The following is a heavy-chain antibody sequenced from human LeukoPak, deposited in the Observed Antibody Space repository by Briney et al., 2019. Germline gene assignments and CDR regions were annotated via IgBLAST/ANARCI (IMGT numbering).Heavy chain of an antibody. V-gene: IGHV3-30*14. Sequence: PGRSLRLSCAASGFTFSSYAMHWVRQAPGKGLEWVAVISYDGSNKYYADSVKGRFTISRDNSKNTLYLQMNSLRAEDTAVYYCARANPGYSGYVFDYWGQGTLVTVSS. CDR2: ISYDGSNK. D-gene: IGHD5-12*01. J-gene: IGHJ4*02. CDR3: ARANPGYSGYVFDY. CDR1: GFTFSSYA.